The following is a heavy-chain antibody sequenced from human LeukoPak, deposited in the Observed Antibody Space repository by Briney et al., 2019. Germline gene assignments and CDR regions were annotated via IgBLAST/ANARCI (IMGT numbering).Heavy chain of an antibody. CDR1: GGSISSHY. V-gene: IGHV4-59*11. CDR3: AGSKYDFWSGYNGAFDI. J-gene: IGHJ3*02. CDR2: IYYSGST. D-gene: IGHD3-3*01. Sequence: SETLSLTCTVCGGSISSHYWSWMRQPPGKGLEWIGYIYYSGSTNYNPSLKSRVTISVDTSKNQFSLKPNSVTAADTAAYYCAGSKYDFWSGYNGAFDIWVQGTMVTVSS.